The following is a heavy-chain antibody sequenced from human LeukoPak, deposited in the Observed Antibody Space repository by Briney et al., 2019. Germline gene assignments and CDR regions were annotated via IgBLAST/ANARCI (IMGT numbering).Heavy chain of an antibody. D-gene: IGHD3-10*01. CDR3: AKDLLMGRDYYYYMDV. Sequence: GGSLRLSCAASGFTFSSYAMTWVRLAPGRGLEWVSAISGSGGSTFYAGSVKGRFTISRDNSKNRLYLQMNSLGAEDTALYYCAKDLLMGRDYYYYMDVWGKGTTVTVSS. J-gene: IGHJ6*03. V-gene: IGHV3-23*01. CDR1: GFTFSSYA. CDR2: ISGSGGST.